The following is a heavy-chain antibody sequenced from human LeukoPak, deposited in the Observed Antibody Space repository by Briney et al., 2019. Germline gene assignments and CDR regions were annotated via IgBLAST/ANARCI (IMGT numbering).Heavy chain of an antibody. CDR2: ISAYNGNT. V-gene: IGHV1-18*01. D-gene: IGHD3-10*01. CDR1: GGTFSSYA. CDR3: ARTTYYYGSGTRTLYFDY. Sequence: PVASVMVSCKASGGTFSSYAISWVRQAPGQGLEWMGWISAYNGNTNYAQKLQGRVTMTTDTSTSTAYMELRSLRSDDTAVYYCARTTYYYGSGTRTLYFDYWGQGTLVTVSS. J-gene: IGHJ4*02.